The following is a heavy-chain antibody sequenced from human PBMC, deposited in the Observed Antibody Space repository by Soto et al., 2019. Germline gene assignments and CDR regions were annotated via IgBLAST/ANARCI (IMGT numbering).Heavy chain of an antibody. CDR2: INKDGSEK. D-gene: IGHD2-15*01. CDR1: GFTFSSYW. V-gene: IGHV3-7*04. CDR3: ASEYCSGGSCYYYGMDV. J-gene: IGHJ6*02. Sequence: GGSLRLSCAASGFTFSSYWMTWVRQAPGKGLEWLANINKDGSEKNYVDSVKGRLTISRDNAKNSLSVQVNSLRAEDTAVYYCASEYCSGGSCYYYGMDVWGQGTTVTVSS.